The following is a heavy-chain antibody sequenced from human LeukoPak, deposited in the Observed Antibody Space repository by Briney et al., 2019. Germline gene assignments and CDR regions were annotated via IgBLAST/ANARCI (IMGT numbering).Heavy chain of an antibody. D-gene: IGHD3/OR15-3a*01. CDR2: ISSRSSTT. Sequence: GGSLRLSCTASGFTFSSYSMNWVRQAPGKGLEWVSYISSRSSTTYYADSVKGRFTISRDNAENSLYLQMSGLRAEDTAVYYCARDVDWEFDCWGQGTLVTVSS. CDR1: GFTFSSYS. CDR3: ARDVDWEFDC. J-gene: IGHJ4*02. V-gene: IGHV3-48*01.